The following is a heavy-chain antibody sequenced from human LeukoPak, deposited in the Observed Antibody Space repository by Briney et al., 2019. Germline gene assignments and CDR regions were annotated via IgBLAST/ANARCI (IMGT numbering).Heavy chain of an antibody. CDR1: GFTFSTYV. D-gene: IGHD3-3*01. V-gene: IGHV3-23*01. CDR3: ARRTWEWGFFDY. J-gene: IGHJ4*02. CDR2: IRGSDDGT. Sequence: GGSLRLSRAASGFTFSTYVMSWVRQAPGKGLEWVSTIRGSDDGTYYADSVKGRFTISRDTSKNTLYLQMNSLRADDTAVYYCARRTWEWGFFDYWGQGTLVTVSS.